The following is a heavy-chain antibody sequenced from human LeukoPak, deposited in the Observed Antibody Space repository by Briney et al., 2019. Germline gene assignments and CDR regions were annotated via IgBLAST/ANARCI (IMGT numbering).Heavy chain of an antibody. V-gene: IGHV3-23*01. J-gene: IGHJ4*02. Sequence: GSLRLSCAASGFTFSSYAMSWVRQAPGKGLEWVSAISGSGGSTYYADSVKGRFTISRDNAKNSLYLQMNSLRAEDTAVYYCAKGVGYCSSTSCSLIDYWGQGTLVTVSS. CDR3: AKGVGYCSSTSCSLIDY. CDR1: GFTFSSYA. CDR2: ISGSGGST. D-gene: IGHD2-2*01.